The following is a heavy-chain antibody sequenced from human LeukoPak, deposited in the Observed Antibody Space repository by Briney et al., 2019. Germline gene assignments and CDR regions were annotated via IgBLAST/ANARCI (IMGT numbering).Heavy chain of an antibody. V-gene: IGHV4-59*01. D-gene: IGHD3-10*01. CDR3: ARAGGNRFDP. Sequence: SETLSRTCTVSGGSLSNYYWSWIRQYPGQGLEWIGYIYYSGSTTYNPSLKSRVTISVDTSKNQFSLKLTSVTAADTAVYYCARAGGNRFDPWGQGILVTVSS. J-gene: IGHJ5*02. CDR1: GGSLSNYY. CDR2: IYYSGST.